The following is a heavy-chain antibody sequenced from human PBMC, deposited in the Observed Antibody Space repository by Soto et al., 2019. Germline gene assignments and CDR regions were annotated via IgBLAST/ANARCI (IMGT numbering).Heavy chain of an antibody. Sequence: SETLSLTCTVSGVSVSTGGYFWTWIRQHPGKGLEWIGNIYYSGMTYYNPSLRGRVYISLDPSESQFPLKLNSVTAADTAVYYFARDSSGPGYSYGKFDYWGQGALVTVSS. D-gene: IGHD5-18*01. CDR3: ARDSSGPGYSYGKFDY. CDR2: IYYSGMT. V-gene: IGHV4-31*03. CDR1: GVSVSTGGYF. J-gene: IGHJ4*02.